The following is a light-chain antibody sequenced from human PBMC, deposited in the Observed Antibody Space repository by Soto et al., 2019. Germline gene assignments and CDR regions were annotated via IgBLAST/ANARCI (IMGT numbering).Light chain of an antibody. CDR1: SSDVGGNKY. J-gene: IGLJ1*01. CDR2: DVS. V-gene: IGLV2-14*01. CDR3: SAFTGTTYV. Sequence: QSVLTQPASVSGSPGQSITISCTGSSSDVGGNKYVSWYQQYPGKAPKLMICDVSNRPSGVSNRFSGSKSGNTASLTISGHQAEDEADYYCSAFTGTTYVFGTGTKLTVL.